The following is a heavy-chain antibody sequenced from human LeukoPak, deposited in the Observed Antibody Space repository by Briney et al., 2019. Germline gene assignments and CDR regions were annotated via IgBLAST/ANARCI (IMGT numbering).Heavy chain of an antibody. CDR1: GFTFSDYY. Sequence: GGSLGLSCAASGFTFSDYYMSWIRQAPGKGLEWVSYISSSGSTIYYADSVKGRFTISRDKSKNTLYLQMNSLRAEDTAVYYCVATVGARSIKDWGQGTLVTVSS. CDR2: ISSSGSTI. V-gene: IGHV3-11*01. CDR3: VATVGARSIKD. D-gene: IGHD4-23*01. J-gene: IGHJ4*02.